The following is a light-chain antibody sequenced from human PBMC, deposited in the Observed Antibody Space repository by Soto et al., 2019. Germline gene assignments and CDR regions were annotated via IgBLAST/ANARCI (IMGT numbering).Light chain of an antibody. CDR2: RTD. J-gene: IGLJ2*01. V-gene: IGLV1-44*01. CDR1: SSNIGSQT. CDR3: ASWDGTRNAVV. Sequence: QAVVTQPPSASGTPGQRVTLSCSGSSSNIGSQTVHWYQQVPGAAPKLLIYRTDERPSGVPDRISGSRSGTSASLAISGLQSEDEGDYYCASWDGTRNAVVFGGGTKVTVL.